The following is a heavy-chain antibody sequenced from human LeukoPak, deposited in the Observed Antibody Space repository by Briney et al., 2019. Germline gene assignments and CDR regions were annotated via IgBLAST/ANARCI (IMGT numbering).Heavy chain of an antibody. J-gene: IGHJ4*02. CDR1: GFTFSNCA. CDR2: ISDSGGRT. V-gene: IGHV3-23*01. Sequence: PGGSLRLSCAASGFTFSNCAMNWVRQAPGKGLEWVSAISDSGGRTYYADSVKGRFTISGDNSKNTLYLQMNSLRAEDTAVYYCAKEGKTRNWNYYQAKAVYWGQGTLVSVSS. CDR3: AKEGKTRNWNYYQAKAVY. D-gene: IGHD1-7*01.